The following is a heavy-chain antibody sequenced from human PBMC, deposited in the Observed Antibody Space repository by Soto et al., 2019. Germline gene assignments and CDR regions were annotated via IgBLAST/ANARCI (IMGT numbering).Heavy chain of an antibody. J-gene: IGHJ6*02. Sequence: GVSMRLSCAASGFTFSSYGMHWVRQAPGKGLEWVAVISYDGSNKYYADSVKGRFTISRDNSKNTLYLQMNSLGAEDTAVYYCAKGQLWDYYYYYGMDVWGQGTTVTVSS. V-gene: IGHV3-30*18. CDR3: AKGQLWDYYYYYGMDV. CDR1: GFTFSSYG. CDR2: ISYDGSNK. D-gene: IGHD3-16*01.